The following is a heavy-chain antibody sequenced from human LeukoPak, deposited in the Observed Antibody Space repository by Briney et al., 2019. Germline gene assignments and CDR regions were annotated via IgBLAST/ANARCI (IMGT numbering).Heavy chain of an antibody. CDR3: AKPSRGDCSGGSCYGAFDI. J-gene: IGHJ3*02. CDR1: GFTFSKYA. V-gene: IGHV3-23*01. CDR2: ISGSSGTT. D-gene: IGHD2-15*01. Sequence: AGGSLRLSCAASGFTFSKYAMSWVRQAPGKGLEWVSAISGSSGTTIYADSVRGRFTISRDNSKNTLYLQMNSLRAEDTAVYYCAKPSRGDCSGGSCYGAFDIWGQGTMVTVSS.